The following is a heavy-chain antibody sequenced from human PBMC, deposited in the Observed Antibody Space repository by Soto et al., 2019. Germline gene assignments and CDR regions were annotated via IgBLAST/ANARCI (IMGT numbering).Heavy chain of an antibody. D-gene: IGHD6-19*01. CDR1: GGSISSGNW. Sequence: SETLSLTCAVSGGSISSGNWWCWVRPPPGKGLGWIGEIYRSGSTNYNPSLKSRVTISVDKSKNQFSLKLSAVTAADTAVYYCARLLRIAVAGTPRWYFDLWGRGTLVTVSS. CDR3: ARLLRIAVAGTPRWYFDL. J-gene: IGHJ2*01. V-gene: IGHV4-4*02. CDR2: IYRSGST.